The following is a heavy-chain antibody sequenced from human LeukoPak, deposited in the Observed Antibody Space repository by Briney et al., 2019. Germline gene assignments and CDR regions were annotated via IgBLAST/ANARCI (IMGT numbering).Heavy chain of an antibody. Sequence: SVKVSCKASGGTFSSYAISWVRQAPGQGLEWMGRIIPIFGTANCAQKFQGRVTITTDESTSTAYMELSSLRSEDTAVYYCAPTGGYGDYNWFDPWGQGTLVTVSS. CDR3: APTGGYGDYNWFDP. CDR1: GGTFSSYA. D-gene: IGHD4-17*01. V-gene: IGHV1-69*05. CDR2: IIPIFGTA. J-gene: IGHJ5*02.